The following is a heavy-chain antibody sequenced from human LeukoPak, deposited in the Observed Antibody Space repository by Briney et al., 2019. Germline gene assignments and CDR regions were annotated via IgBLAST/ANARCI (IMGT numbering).Heavy chain of an antibody. J-gene: IGHJ4*02. CDR2: ISIYDGKT. D-gene: IGHD6-19*01. Sequence: ASVKVSCKASGYTFTSYGISWVRQAPGQGLEWMGWISIYDGKTLYAQKFQGRVTMTTDTSTSTAYMELRSLRSDDTAVYYCARDLRRSSGFDYWGQGTLVTVSS. V-gene: IGHV1-18*01. CDR1: GYTFTSYG. CDR3: ARDLRRSSGFDY.